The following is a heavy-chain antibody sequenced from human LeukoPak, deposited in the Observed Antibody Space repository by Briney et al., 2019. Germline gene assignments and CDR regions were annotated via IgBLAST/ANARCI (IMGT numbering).Heavy chain of an antibody. J-gene: IGHJ4*02. Sequence: GGSLRLSCAASGFTFSIYAMSWVRQAPGKGLGWVSAIGGRTDTTYYADSVKGRFTISRDNSKNTLFLQMNSLRAEDTAVYYCATEGGPPIERYWGQGALVTVSS. CDR3: ATEGGPPIERY. D-gene: IGHD2-15*01. CDR2: IGGRTDTT. CDR1: GFTFSIYA. V-gene: IGHV3-23*01.